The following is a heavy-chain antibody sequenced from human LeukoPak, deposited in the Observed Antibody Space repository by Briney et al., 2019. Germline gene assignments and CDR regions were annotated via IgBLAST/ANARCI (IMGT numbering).Heavy chain of an antibody. J-gene: IGHJ6*02. V-gene: IGHV1-2*02. CDR2: INPNSGGT. CDR3: AREWWELRRYYYYGMDV. Sequence: GASVTVSCKASGYTFTGYYMHWVRQAPGQGLEWMGWINPNSGGTNYAQKLQGRVTMTTDTSTSTAYMELRSLRSDDTAVYYCAREWWELRRYYYYGMDVWGQGTRVTVSS. CDR1: GYTFTGYY. D-gene: IGHD1-26*01.